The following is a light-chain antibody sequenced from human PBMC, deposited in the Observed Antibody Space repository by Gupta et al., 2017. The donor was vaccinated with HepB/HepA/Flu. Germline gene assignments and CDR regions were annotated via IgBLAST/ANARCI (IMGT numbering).Light chain of an antibody. Sequence: QSILTHPASVSASPGQSITISCTGTSSDVGSYNLVSWYQQHPGSALIRRIYEVSTRPSGVSKRFSGSKSAKTAYLTISGLQADYEAEYYCCSYAGRVVFGGGTKLTVL. CDR2: EVS. V-gene: IGLV2-23*02. CDR3: CSYAGRVV. CDR1: SSDVGSYNL. J-gene: IGLJ2*01.